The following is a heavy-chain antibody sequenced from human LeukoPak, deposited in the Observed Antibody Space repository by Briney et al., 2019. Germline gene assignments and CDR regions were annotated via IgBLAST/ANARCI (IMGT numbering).Heavy chain of an antibody. V-gene: IGHV3-23*01. CDR2: ISGSGGST. D-gene: IGHD1-26*01. J-gene: IGHJ4*02. CDR3: AKDRSRIVGADFDY. CDR1: GFIFSSDA. Sequence: GGSLRLSCAASGFIFSSDAVSWVRQAPGKGLEWVSAISGSGGSTYYADSVKGRFTISRDNSKNTLYLQMNSLRAEDTAVYYCAKDRSRIVGADFDYWGQGTLVTVSS.